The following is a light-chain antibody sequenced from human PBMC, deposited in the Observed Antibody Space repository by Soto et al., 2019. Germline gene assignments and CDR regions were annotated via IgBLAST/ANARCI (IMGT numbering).Light chain of an antibody. CDR2: GVS. Sequence: EIVLTQSPGTLSLSPGERATVSCRASQSVSSSYLAWYQHKPGQAPRLLIYGVSTRATGISARFSGGGSVTEFTLTISSLQSEDFAVYYCQQYEEWPPSITFGQGTRLEIK. CDR3: QQYEEWPPSIT. CDR1: QSVSSS. V-gene: IGKV3-15*01. J-gene: IGKJ5*01.